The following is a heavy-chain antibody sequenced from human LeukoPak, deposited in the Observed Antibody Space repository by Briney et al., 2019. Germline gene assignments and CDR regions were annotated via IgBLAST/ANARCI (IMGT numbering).Heavy chain of an antibody. CDR3: ARVASSSWYDFDY. J-gene: IGHJ4*02. D-gene: IGHD6-13*01. Sequence: GESLKISCKGSGYSFASFWIGWVRQMPGKGLEWMGIIDPHDSDTRYSPSFQGQVTMSADKSISTAYLQWSSLKASDTAMYYCARVASSSWYDFDYWGQGTLVTVPS. CDR1: GYSFASFW. CDR2: IDPHDSDT. V-gene: IGHV5-51*01.